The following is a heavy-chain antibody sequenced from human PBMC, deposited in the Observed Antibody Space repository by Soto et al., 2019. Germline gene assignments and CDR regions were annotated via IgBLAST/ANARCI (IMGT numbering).Heavy chain of an antibody. V-gene: IGHV5-51*01. CDR3: ARQEAEYCRGGSCSLSYTWFDP. J-gene: IGHJ5*02. CDR2: IYPGDSDT. CDR1: GYSFTSYW. D-gene: IGHD2-15*01. Sequence: PGDSLKISCKGSGYSFTSYWIGWVRQMPGKGLEWMGIIYPGDSDTRYSPSFQGQVTISADKSISTAYLQWSSLKASDTAMYYCARQEAEYCRGGSCSLSYTWFDPWGQGTLVTVSS.